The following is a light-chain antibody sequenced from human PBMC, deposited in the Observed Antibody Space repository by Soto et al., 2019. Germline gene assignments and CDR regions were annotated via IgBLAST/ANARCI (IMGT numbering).Light chain of an antibody. CDR3: CSYAGPTTYYV. Sequence: QSVLTQPASVSGSPGQSITISCTGTSSDVGNYDLVSWFLHHPGKAPKLLIYEVNERPSGVSNRFSGSKSGNTASLTISGLQAEDESDYYRCSYAGPTTYYVFGPGTKVTVL. V-gene: IGLV2-23*02. CDR1: SSDVGNYDL. CDR2: EVN. J-gene: IGLJ1*01.